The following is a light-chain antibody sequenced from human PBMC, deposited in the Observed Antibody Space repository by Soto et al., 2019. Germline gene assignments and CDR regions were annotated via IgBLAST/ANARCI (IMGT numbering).Light chain of an antibody. J-gene: IGKJ4*02. Sequence: EVVLTQSPGALSLTSGERATLSCRASESISGPYLAWYQQRPCQAPRLLIYSVSTRAAGIPDRISRSGSGTDLDLTISKVEAEDFAVYYCQHYDSSRSTFGRGTKVEI. CDR3: QHYDSSRST. CDR2: SVS. CDR1: ESISGPY. V-gene: IGKV3-20*01.